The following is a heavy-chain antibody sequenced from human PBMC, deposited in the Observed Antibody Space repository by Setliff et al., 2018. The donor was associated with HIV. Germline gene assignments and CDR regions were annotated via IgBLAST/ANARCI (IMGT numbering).Heavy chain of an antibody. CDR3: ARISTYYYDSSGYFRADYYYYYMDV. J-gene: IGHJ6*03. D-gene: IGHD3-22*01. CDR1: GYNFDFHY. CDR2: VNPNSGGT. Sequence: GASVKVSCKSSGYNFDFHYVHWVRQAPGQGLQWMGWVNPNSGGTNSAQEFQGRVTMTRDTSISTAYMELRSLRSDDTAVYYCARISTYYYDSSGYFRADYYYYYMDVWGKGTTVTVSS. V-gene: IGHV1-2*02.